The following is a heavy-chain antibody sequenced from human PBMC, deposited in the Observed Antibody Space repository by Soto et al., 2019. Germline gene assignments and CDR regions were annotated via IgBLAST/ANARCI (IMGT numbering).Heavy chain of an antibody. CDR2: ISYDESKK. J-gene: IGHJ6*02. CDR3: ARDHYDCWSTYGPYYYGMAV. Sequence: GGSLRLSCAASGFTFSGYAMHWVRQAPGKGLEWVAVISYDESKKYYADSVKGRFTISRDNSKTTLYLQMSSLRPEDTAVYYCARDHYDCWSTYGPYYYGMAVWGQGSTVTVSS. V-gene: IGHV3-30-3*01. D-gene: IGHD3-3*01. CDR1: GFTFSGYA.